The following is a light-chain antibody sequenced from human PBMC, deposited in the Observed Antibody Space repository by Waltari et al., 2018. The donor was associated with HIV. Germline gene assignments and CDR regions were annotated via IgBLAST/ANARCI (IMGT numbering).Light chain of an antibody. J-gene: IGLJ1*01. CDR2: DVT. CDR3: CSYAGSKTYV. CDR1: STHVGGYNY. Sequence: QSALPQPRSVSGSPGQSVTISCPVTSTHVGGYNYLSRYQQHPGKAPKLIIYDVTKRPSWVPDRFTGSKSGDTASLTMSGLQAEDEADYYCCSYAGSKTYVFGTGTKVTVL. V-gene: IGLV2-11*01.